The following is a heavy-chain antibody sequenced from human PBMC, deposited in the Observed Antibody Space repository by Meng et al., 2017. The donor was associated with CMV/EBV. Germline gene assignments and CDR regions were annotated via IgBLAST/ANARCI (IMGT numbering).Heavy chain of an antibody. CDR3: AKVDGYGSQY. Sequence: GGSLRLSCAASGFTFSSYAMSWVRQAPGKGLEWISVIYSGGSSTHYADSVKGRFTISRDNSKNTLYLQMNSLRAEDTAVYYCAKVDGYGSQYWGQGTLVTVSS. CDR2: IYSGGSST. D-gene: IGHD3-16*01. J-gene: IGHJ4*02. CDR1: GFTFSSYA. V-gene: IGHV3-23*03.